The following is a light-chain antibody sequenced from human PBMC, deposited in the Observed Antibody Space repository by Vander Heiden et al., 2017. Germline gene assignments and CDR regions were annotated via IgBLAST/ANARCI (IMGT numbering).Light chain of an antibody. J-gene: IGKJ5*01. CDR2: GAS. CDR3: QQYGNWPIT. CDR1: QSVGSY. V-gene: IGKV3-15*01. Sequence: EIVMTQSPGTLSVSAGERVTLSGRASQSVGSYLAWYQQKPGQVPRLLIYGASTRATDIPARFSGSESGTEFALTISSLQSEDFAVYSCQQYGNWPITFGQGTRLDIK.